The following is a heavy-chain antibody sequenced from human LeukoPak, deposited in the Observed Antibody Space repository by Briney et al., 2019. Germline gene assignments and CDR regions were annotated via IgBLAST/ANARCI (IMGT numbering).Heavy chain of an antibody. J-gene: IGHJ6*02. V-gene: IGHV3-30-3*01. CDR2: ISYDGSNK. D-gene: IGHD6-19*01. CDR1: GFTFSSYA. Sequence: GRSLRLSCAASGFTFSSYAMHWVRQAPGKGLEWVAVISYDGSNKYYADSVKGRFTISRDNSKNTLYLQMNSLRAEDTAVYYCARDLGSPRSSGRISYYYYGMDVWGQGTTVTVSS. CDR3: ARDLGSPRSSGRISYYYYGMDV.